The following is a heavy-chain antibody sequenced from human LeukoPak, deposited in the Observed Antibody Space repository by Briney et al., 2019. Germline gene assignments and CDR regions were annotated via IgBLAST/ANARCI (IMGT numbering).Heavy chain of an antibody. V-gene: IGHV1-8*03. J-gene: IGHJ4*02. CDR3: ARAIRYQLLSDY. CDR1: GYTFGTYD. Sequence: ASVKVSCKTSGYTFGTYDINWVRQAAGQGLEWMGWVNPNSGNTGFAQKFQGRATITRDTSITTAYLELSSLRSEDTAVYYCARAIRYQLLSDYWGQGTLVTVSS. D-gene: IGHD2-2*01. CDR2: VNPNSGNT.